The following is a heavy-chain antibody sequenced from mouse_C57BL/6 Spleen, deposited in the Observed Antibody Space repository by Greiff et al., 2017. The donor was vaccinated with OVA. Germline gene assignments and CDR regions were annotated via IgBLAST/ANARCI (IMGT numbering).Heavy chain of an antibody. Sequence: QVQLQQSGAELVRPGASVKLSCKASGYTFTDYYINWVKQRPGQGLEWIARIYPGSGNTYYNEKFKGKATLTAEKSSSTAYMQLSSLTSEDSAVYFCARWLPLSAMDDWGQGTSVTVSS. J-gene: IGHJ4*01. CDR3: ARWLPLSAMDD. D-gene: IGHD2-3*01. V-gene: IGHV1-76*01. CDR1: GYTFTDYY. CDR2: IYPGSGNT.